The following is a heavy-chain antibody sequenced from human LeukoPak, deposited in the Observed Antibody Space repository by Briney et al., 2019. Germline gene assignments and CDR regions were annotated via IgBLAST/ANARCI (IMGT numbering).Heavy chain of an antibody. CDR2: IYPGDSDT. Sequence: LGESLKISCKGSGYTFNTYWIAWVRQMPGKGLEWMGIIYPGDSDTRYSPSFQGQVTISADKSISTAYLQWSSLKASDTAMYYCARKRVELRLGELSGFDYWGQGTLVTVSS. V-gene: IGHV5-51*01. CDR1: GYTFNTYW. D-gene: IGHD3-16*02. J-gene: IGHJ4*02. CDR3: ARKRVELRLGELSGFDY.